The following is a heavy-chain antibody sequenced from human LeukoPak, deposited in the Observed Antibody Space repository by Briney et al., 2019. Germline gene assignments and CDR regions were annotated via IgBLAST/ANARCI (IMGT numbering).Heavy chain of an antibody. CDR1: RFTFSKFA. J-gene: IGHJ4*02. Sequence: PGGSLRLSCAASRFTFSKFAINWVRQAPGKGLEWVSIIDEGGDTEYADSVKGRFTISRDNSKNTVYLHMNSLRAEDTARYFCAKDYSRDGYYDIDYWGQGTQVTVSS. CDR3: AKDYSRDGYYDIDY. V-gene: IGHV3-23*01. D-gene: IGHD3-3*01. CDR2: IDEGGDT.